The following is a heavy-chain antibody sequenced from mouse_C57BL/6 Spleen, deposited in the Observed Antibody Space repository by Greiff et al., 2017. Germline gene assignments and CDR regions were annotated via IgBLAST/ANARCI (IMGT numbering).Heavy chain of an antibody. J-gene: IGHJ2*01. CDR3: ASSGTDY. CDR1: GYSFTSYY. Sequence: VKVVESGPELVKPGASVKISCKASGYSFTSYYIHWVKQRPGQGLEWIGWIYPGSGNTKYNEKFKGKATLTADTSSSTAYMQLSSLTSEDSAVYYCASSGTDYWGQGTTLTVSS. CDR2: IYPGSGNT. V-gene: IGHV1-66*01. D-gene: IGHD4-1*01.